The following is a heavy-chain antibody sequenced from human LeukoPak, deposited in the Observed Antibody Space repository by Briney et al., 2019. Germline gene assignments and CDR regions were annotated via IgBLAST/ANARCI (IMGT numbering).Heavy chain of an antibody. CDR2: IRYDGSNK. CDR1: GFTFSSYG. Sequence: PGVSLRLSCAASGFTFSSYGMHWVRQAPGKGLEWVAFIRYDGSNKYYADSVKGRFTISRDNSKNTLYLQMNSLRAEDTAVYYCAKDARWLQANPLLSDYWGQGTLVTVSS. J-gene: IGHJ4*02. D-gene: IGHD5-24*01. V-gene: IGHV3-30*02. CDR3: AKDARWLQANPLLSDY.